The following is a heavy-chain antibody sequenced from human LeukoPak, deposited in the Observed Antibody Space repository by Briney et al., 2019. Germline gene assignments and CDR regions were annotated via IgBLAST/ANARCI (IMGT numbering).Heavy chain of an antibody. CDR1: GFTFSSYA. CDR2: TSGSGGST. D-gene: IGHD2-21*01. Sequence: GGSLRLSCAASGFTFSSYAMSWVRQAPGKGLEWVSGTSGSGGSTYYADSVKGRFTISRDNAKNTLYLQMDSLRVEDTAAYYCSRGGVFHGFDIWGQGTTVTVSS. J-gene: IGHJ3*02. V-gene: IGHV3-23*01. CDR3: SRGGVFHGFDI.